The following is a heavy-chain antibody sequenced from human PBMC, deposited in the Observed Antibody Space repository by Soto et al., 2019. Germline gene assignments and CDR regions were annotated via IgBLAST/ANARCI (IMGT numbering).Heavy chain of an antibody. CDR3: ARDKYCSGGSCRKNWFDP. CDR1: VGSISSSY. J-gene: IGHJ5*02. CDR2: IYDDGSA. V-gene: IGHV4-59*01. Sequence: TSEPLSLTCPVSVGSISSSYWSWIRQRRGKVLEWLAYIYDDGSANYNPSLKSRATISLDMSKNQFSLKLTSVTAADTAVYYCARDKYCSGGSCRKNWFDPWGQGTLVTVSS. D-gene: IGHD2-15*01.